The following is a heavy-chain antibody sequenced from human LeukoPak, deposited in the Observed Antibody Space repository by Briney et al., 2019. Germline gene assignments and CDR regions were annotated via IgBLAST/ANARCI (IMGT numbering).Heavy chain of an antibody. CDR1: GFTFSSYS. V-gene: IGHV3-21*01. CDR2: ISSSSSYI. D-gene: IGHD3-10*01. J-gene: IGHJ4*02. CDR3: ARVLLWFGDSPAGLDY. Sequence: PGGSLRLSCAASGFTFSSYSMNWVRQAPGKGLEWVSPISSSSSYIYYADSVKGRFTISRDNAKNSLYLQMNSLRAEDTAVYYCARVLLWFGDSPAGLDYWGQGTLVTVSS.